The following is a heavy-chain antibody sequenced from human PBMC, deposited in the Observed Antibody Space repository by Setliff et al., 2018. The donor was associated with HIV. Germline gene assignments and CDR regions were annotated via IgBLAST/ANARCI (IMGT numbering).Heavy chain of an antibody. V-gene: IGHV4-39*01. J-gene: IGHJ4*02. D-gene: IGHD3-10*01. Sequence: SQTLSLTCTVSGGSITRTPYYWGWIRQPPGKGLEWIGSIYHTGITYDNPSLKSRVTISVDTSKNQISLRLSSVTAADTAVYYCARPSGGMVPNYWGQGTLVTVSS. CDR1: GGSITRTPYY. CDR2: IYHTGIT. CDR3: ARPSGGMVPNY.